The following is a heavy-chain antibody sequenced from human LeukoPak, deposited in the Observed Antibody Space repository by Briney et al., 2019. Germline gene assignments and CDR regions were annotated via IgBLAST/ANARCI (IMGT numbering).Heavy chain of an antibody. V-gene: IGHV1-8*01. CDR3: ARGKYYDFWSGYFAATSDAFDI. CDR1: GYTFTSYD. J-gene: IGHJ3*02. CDR2: MNPNSGNT. Sequence: GASVKVSCKASGYTFTSYDINWVRQATGQGLEWMGWMNPNSGNTGYAQKFQGRVTMTRNTSISTAYMELSGLRSEDTAVYYCARGKYYDFWSGYFAATSDAFDIWGQGTMVTVSS. D-gene: IGHD3-3*01.